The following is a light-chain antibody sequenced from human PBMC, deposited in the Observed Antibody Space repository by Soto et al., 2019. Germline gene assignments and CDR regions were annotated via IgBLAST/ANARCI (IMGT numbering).Light chain of an antibody. J-gene: IGKJ1*01. CDR2: GAS. Sequence: EIVLTQSPGTLSLSPGARAPLSCRARQSVSSSYLAWYQQRPGQAPRLLIYGASIRATGIPDRFSGSGSGTDFTLTISRLEPEDFAVYFCQQHGSSPWTFGQGTKVDIK. CDR3: QQHGSSPWT. V-gene: IGKV3-20*01. CDR1: QSVSSSY.